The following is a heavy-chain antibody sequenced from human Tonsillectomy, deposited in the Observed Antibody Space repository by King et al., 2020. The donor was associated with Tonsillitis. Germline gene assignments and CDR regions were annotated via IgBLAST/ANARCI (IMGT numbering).Heavy chain of an antibody. D-gene: IGHD5-12*01. Sequence: VQLVESGAEVKKPGASVKVSCKASGYTFTGYYMHWVRQAPGQGLEWMGWINPNSGGTNYAQKFQGRVTMTRDTSISTAYMELSRLRSDDTAVYYCARDRSGYDSATPPRDYWGQGTLVTVSS. V-gene: IGHV1-2*02. CDR3: ARDRSGYDSATPPRDY. J-gene: IGHJ4*02. CDR1: GYTFTGYY. CDR2: INPNSGGT.